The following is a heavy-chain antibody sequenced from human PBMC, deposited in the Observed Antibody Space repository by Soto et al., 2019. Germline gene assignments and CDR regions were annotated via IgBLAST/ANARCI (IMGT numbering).Heavy chain of an antibody. CDR2: INHSGST. V-gene: IGHV4-34*01. J-gene: IGHJ4*02. Sequence: SETLSLTCAVYGGSFSGYYWSWIRQPPGKGLEWIGEINHSGSTNYNPSLKSRVTISVDTSKNQFSLKLSSVTAADTAVYYCARTLGVAATFDYWGQGTLVTVSS. CDR3: ARTLGVAATFDY. CDR1: GGSFSGYY. D-gene: IGHD2-15*01.